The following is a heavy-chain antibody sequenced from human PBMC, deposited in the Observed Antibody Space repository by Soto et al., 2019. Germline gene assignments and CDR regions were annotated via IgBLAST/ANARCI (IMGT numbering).Heavy chain of an antibody. CDR3: XRGRXXXXXGXT. J-gene: IGHJ5*02. V-gene: IGHV4-34*02. CDR2: IHPSGVT. D-gene: IGHD1-26*01. CDR1: GXSFXXXY. Sequence: QVQLQQWGAGLLKPSETLSLTCAVYGXSFXXXYCSXXRQPPGKGLEWIGEIHPSGVTNYNPSLXTRVTISXXXXXXXXXXXXXXXXXXXXXXXXXXRGRXXXXXGXTWGQGTLVTVSS.